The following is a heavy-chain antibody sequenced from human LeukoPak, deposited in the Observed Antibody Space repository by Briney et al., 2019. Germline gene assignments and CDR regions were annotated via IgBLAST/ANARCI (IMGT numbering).Heavy chain of an antibody. Sequence: GGSLRLSCAASGFTFTSYAMSWVRQAPGKGLEYVSFISKTDNTKEYADSVRGRFTISRDNTKKSLYLQMNSLRIEDTAVYYCARVLGSYAVDYWGQGILATVSS. CDR2: ISKTDNTK. D-gene: IGHD3-10*01. V-gene: IGHV3-48*04. J-gene: IGHJ4*02. CDR3: ARVLGSYAVDY. CDR1: GFTFTSYA.